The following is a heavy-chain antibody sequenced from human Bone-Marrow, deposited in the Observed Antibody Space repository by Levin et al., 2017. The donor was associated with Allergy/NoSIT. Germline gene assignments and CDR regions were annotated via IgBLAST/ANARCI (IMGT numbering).Heavy chain of an antibody. CDR2: VNQDGSET. CDR1: EFTFNIHW. V-gene: IGHV3-7*03. D-gene: IGHD3-22*01. CDR3: AREIYAGFSSGHFDY. Sequence: GGSLLSCAASEFTFNIHWMSWVRQAPGKGLPWVANVNQDGSETYYVDSVEGRFSISRDNAKNSLYLQMNSLRVEDTAVYYCAREIYAGFSSGHFDYWGQGTLVTVSS. J-gene: IGHJ4*02.